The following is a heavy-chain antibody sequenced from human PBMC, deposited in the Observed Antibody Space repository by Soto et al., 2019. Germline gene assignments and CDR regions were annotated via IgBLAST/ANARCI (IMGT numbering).Heavy chain of an antibody. V-gene: IGHV4-30-2*01. CDR1: GGSISSGGYS. Sequence: QLQLQESGSGLVKPSQTLSLTCAVSGGSISSGGYSWSWIRQPPGKGLEWIGYIYQSGSTYYNPSLRGRVTISVDSSKNQFSLKLSSVTAADTAVYYCARGFGAPSHGMDVWGQGTTVTVSS. CDR3: ARGFGAPSHGMDV. D-gene: IGHD3-16*01. CDR2: IYQSGST. J-gene: IGHJ6*02.